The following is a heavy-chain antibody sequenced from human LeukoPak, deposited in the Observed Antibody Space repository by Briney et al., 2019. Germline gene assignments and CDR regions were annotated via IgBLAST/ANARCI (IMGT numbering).Heavy chain of an antibody. CDR3: ARHEYGDYNWFDP. CDR1: GGSISTTSYY. D-gene: IGHD4-17*01. CDR2: IYYSGST. Sequence: SATLSLTCTVSGGSISTTSYYWGWIRQPPGKGLEWIGSIYYSGSTYYNPSLKSRVTISVDTSKNHFSLKLSSVTAADTAVYYCARHEYGDYNWFDPWGQGTLVPVSS. V-gene: IGHV4-39*01. J-gene: IGHJ5*02.